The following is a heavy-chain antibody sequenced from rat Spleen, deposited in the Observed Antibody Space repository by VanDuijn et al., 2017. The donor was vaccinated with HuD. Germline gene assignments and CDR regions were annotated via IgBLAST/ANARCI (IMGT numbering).Heavy chain of an antibody. D-gene: IGHD1-8*01. CDR2: ISYEGSGT. CDR1: GFSLTSYH. J-gene: IGHJ4*01. V-gene: IGHV5-22*01. CDR3: ARPHSSHYVMDA. Sequence: VQLKESGPGLVQPSQTLSLTCTVSGFSLTSYHISWVRQPPGKGLEWVASISYEGSGTYYGDSVKGRFTISRDNAKSTLYLQMNSLRSEDTATYYCARPHSSHYVMDAWGQGASVTVSS.